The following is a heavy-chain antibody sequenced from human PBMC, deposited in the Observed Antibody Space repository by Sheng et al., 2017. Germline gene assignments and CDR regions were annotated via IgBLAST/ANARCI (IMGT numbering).Heavy chain of an antibody. D-gene: IGHD3-10*01. CDR3: ARELAGDYYGMDV. J-gene: IGHJ6*02. CDR2: ISSSSSYI. CDR1: GFTFSSYS. V-gene: IGHV3-21*01. Sequence: EVQLVESGGGLVKPGGSLRLSCAASGFTFSSYSMNWVRQAPGKGLEWVSSISSSSSYIYYADSVKGRFTISRDNAKNSLYLQMNSLRAEDTAVYYCARELAGDYYGMDVWGQGTTVTVSS.